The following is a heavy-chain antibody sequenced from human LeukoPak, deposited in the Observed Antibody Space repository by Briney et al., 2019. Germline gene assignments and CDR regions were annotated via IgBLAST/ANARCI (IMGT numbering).Heavy chain of an antibody. CDR1: GFTFSSYS. CDR2: ISSSSSYI. D-gene: IGHD2-2*01. V-gene: IGHV3-21*01. CDR3: XXXXXXCSSTSCYLLDNWFDP. Sequence: GGSLRLSCAASGFTFSSYSMNWVRQAPGEGLEWVSSISSSSSYIYYADSVRGRFTISRDNAKNSLYLHMNSLRAEDTAVYYXXXXXXXCSSTSCYLLDNWFDPWGQGTLVTVSS. J-gene: IGHJ5*02.